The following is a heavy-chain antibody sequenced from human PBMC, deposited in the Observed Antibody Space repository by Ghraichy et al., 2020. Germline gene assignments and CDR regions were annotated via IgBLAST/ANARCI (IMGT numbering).Heavy chain of an antibody. CDR1: GLTVGNNY. D-gene: IGHD1-7*01. V-gene: IGHV3-66*02. Sequence: GGSLRLSCAASGLTVGNNYMNWVRQAPGRGLEWVSIIFSGCTTHYADSVRGRFTISRDNSKNTLYLQMKSLRLEDTAVYYCAGTKPLRNYAEFDYWGQGTLVTVSS. CDR3: AGTKPLRNYAEFDY. CDR2: IFSGCTT. J-gene: IGHJ4*02.